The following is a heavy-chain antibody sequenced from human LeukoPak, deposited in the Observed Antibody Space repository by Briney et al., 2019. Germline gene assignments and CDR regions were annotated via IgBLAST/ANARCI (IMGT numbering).Heavy chain of an antibody. CDR1: GFTFSSYA. Sequence: GGSLRLSCAASGFTFSSYAMSWVRQAPGTGVEWVSAISGSGGSTYYAASVKGRFTISRDNSKNTLYLQMNSLRAEDTAVYYCAKRVRTLERYWGQGTLVTVSS. CDR2: ISGSGGST. CDR3: AKRVRTLERY. J-gene: IGHJ4*02. D-gene: IGHD1-1*01. V-gene: IGHV3-23*01.